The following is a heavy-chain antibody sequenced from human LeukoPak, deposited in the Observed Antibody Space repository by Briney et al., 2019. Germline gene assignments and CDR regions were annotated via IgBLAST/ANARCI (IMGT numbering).Heavy chain of an antibody. Sequence: ASVKVSCKASGYTFTSYDINWVRQATGQGLEWMGWISAYNGNTNYAQKLQGRVTMTTDTSTSTAYMELRSLRSDDTAVYYCASTSGWYNIIDYWGQGTLVTVSS. CDR2: ISAYNGNT. J-gene: IGHJ4*02. CDR3: ASTSGWYNIIDY. D-gene: IGHD6-19*01. V-gene: IGHV1-18*01. CDR1: GYTFTSYD.